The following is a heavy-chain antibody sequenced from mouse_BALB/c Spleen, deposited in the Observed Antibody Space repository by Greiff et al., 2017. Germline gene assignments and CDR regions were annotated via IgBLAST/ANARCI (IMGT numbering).Heavy chain of an antibody. D-gene: IGHD1-1*01. Sequence: QVQLKESGPGLVQPSQSLSITCTVSGFSLTSYGVHWVRQSPGKGLEWLGVIWSGGSTDYNAAFISRLSISKDNSKSQVFFKMNSLQADDTAIYYCAREGDGSSFNYYAMDYWGQGTSVTVSS. CDR2: IWSGGST. J-gene: IGHJ4*01. V-gene: IGHV2-4-1*01. CDR3: AREGDGSSFNYYAMDY. CDR1: GFSLTSYG.